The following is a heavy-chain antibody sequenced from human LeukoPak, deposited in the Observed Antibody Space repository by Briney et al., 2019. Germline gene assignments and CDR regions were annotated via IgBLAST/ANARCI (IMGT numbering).Heavy chain of an antibody. CDR3: ARTETTIFGTEGGWFDP. J-gene: IGHJ5*02. CDR2: IYYSGST. V-gene: IGHV4-31*03. Sequence: SETLSLTCTVSGGSISSGGYYWSWIRQHPGKGLEWIGYIYYSGSTYYNPSLKSRVTISVDTSKNQFSLKLSSVTAADTAVYYCARTETTIFGTEGGWFDPWGQGTLVTVSS. CDR1: GGSISSGGYY. D-gene: IGHD3-3*01.